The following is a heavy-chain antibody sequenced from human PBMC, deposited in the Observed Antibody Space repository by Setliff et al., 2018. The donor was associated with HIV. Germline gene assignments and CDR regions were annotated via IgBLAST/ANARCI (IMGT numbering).Heavy chain of an antibody. V-gene: IGHV1-69-2*01. J-gene: IGHJ4*02. D-gene: IGHD2-15*01. CDR2: VDPQDGEA. Sequence: VQVSCKASGYTFTDYYIHWVQQAPGKGLEWMGRVDPQDGEALYAEEFQGRVTISADTSTDTAYVELSSLRSEDTAVYYCATFPIECSGGSCYASGVDYWGQGTLVTVSS. CDR3: ATFPIECSGGSCYASGVDY. CDR1: GYTFTDYY.